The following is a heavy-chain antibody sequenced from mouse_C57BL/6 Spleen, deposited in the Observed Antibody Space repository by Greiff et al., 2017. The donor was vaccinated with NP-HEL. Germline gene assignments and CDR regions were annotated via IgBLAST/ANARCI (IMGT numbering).Heavy chain of an antibody. V-gene: IGHV1-22*01. D-gene: IGHD1-1*01. CDR3: ARAHYYGSSYEAMDY. CDR1: GYTFTDYN. CDR2: INPNNGGT. Sequence: VQLKESGPELVKPGASVKMSCKASGYTFTDYNMHWVKQSHGKSLEWIGYINPNNGGTSYNQKFKGKATLTVNKSSSTAYMELRSLTSEDSAVYYCARAHYYGSSYEAMDYWGQGTSVTVSS. J-gene: IGHJ4*01.